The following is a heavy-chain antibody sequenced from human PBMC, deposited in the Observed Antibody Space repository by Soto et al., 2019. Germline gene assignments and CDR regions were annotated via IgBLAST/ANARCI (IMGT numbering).Heavy chain of an antibody. CDR2: IIPIFGTA. Sequence: QVQLVQSGAEVKKPGSSVKVSCKASGGTFSSYAITWVRQAPGHGLEWLGGIIPIFGTANYAQKFQGRVPITADESTSTAYMELSSLRSEDTAVYYCARATLYYGSGSTAFDIWGQGTMVTVSS. J-gene: IGHJ3*02. V-gene: IGHV1-69*01. CDR1: GGTFSSYA. CDR3: ARATLYYGSGSTAFDI. D-gene: IGHD3-10*01.